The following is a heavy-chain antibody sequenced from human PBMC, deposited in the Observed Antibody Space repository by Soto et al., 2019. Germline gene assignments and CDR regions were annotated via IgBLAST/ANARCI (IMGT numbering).Heavy chain of an antibody. CDR2: IWYDGSNK. Sequence: PGGSLRLSCAASGFTFSSYGMHWVRQAPGKGLEWVAVIWYDGSNKYYADSVKGRFTISRDNSKNTLYLQMNSLRAEDTAVYYCARDRWGTPRLEHYYYYMDVWGKGTTVTVSS. D-gene: IGHD7-27*01. V-gene: IGHV3-33*01. CDR3: ARDRWGTPRLEHYYYYMDV. CDR1: GFTFSSYG. J-gene: IGHJ6*03.